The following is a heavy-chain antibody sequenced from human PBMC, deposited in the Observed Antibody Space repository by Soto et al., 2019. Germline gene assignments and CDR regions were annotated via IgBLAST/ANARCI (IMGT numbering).Heavy chain of an antibody. J-gene: IGHJ4*02. CDR3: ARGLLLGSYPAEPFDY. V-gene: IGHV4-34*01. CDR2: INHSGST. D-gene: IGHD1-26*01. Sequence: SETLSLTCAVYGGSFSGYYWSWIRQPPGKGLEWIGEINHSGSTNYNPSLKSRVTISVDTSKNQFSLKLSSVTAADTAVYYCARGLLLGSYPAEPFDYWGQGTLVTVSS. CDR1: GGSFSGYY.